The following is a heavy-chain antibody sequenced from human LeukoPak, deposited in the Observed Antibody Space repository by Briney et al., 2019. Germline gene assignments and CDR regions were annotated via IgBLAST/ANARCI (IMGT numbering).Heavy chain of an antibody. CDR1: GFTFSSYR. V-gene: IGHV3-21*01. Sequence: GGSLRLSCAASGFTFSSYRMNWVRQAPGKGLEWVSSISSRSSYIYYADSVKGRFTTSRDNAKNSLYLQMNSLRAEDTAVYYCARDRGSSANDYWGQGTLVTVSS. CDR2: ISSRSSYI. CDR3: ARDRGSSANDY. J-gene: IGHJ4*02. D-gene: IGHD6-6*01.